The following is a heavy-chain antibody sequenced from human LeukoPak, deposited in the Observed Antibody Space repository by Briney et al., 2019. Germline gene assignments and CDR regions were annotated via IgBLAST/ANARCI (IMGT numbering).Heavy chain of an antibody. D-gene: IGHD3-10*01. CDR1: GFTFGDYA. Sequence: GWSLRLSCTASGFTFGDYAVSWVRQAPGKGLEWVGFIRSKAYGGTTEYAASVKGRFTISRDDSKSIAYLQLNSLKTEDTAVYYCARFVPYFDYWGQGTLVTVSS. CDR3: ARFVPYFDY. CDR2: IRSKAYGGTT. J-gene: IGHJ4*02. V-gene: IGHV3-49*04.